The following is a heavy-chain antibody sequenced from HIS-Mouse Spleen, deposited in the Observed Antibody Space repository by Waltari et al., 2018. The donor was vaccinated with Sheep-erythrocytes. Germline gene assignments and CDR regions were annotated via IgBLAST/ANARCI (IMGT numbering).Heavy chain of an antibody. CDR1: GGSISSYY. V-gene: IGHV4-59*08. Sequence: QVQLQESGPGLVKPSETLSLTCTVSGGSISSYYWSWIRQPPGKGLEWNGYIYYSGSTNYNPSRKSRVTISVDTSKNQCSLKLSVVTAADTAVYYCARLELGQFDYWGQGTLVTVSS. CDR2: IYYSGST. D-gene: IGHD1-26*01. J-gene: IGHJ4*02. CDR3: ARLELGQFDY.